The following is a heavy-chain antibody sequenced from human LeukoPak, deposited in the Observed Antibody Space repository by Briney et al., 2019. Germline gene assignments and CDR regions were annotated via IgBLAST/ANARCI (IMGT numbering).Heavy chain of an antibody. CDR1: GGSISSGSYY. V-gene: IGHV4-61*02. CDR3: ARVLGCGPTTCPYPFDY. J-gene: IGHJ4*02. Sequence: PSETLSLTCTVSGGSISSGSYYWSWIRQPAGKGLEWIGRIYTSGSTNYNPSLKSRVTISVDKSKNQFSLKLSSVTAADTAVYYCARVLGCGPTTCPYPFDYWGQGTLVTVSS. CDR2: IYTSGST. D-gene: IGHD2-2*01.